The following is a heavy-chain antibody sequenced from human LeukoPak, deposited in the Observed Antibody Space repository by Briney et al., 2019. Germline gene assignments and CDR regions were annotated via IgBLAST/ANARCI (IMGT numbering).Heavy chain of an antibody. D-gene: IGHD1-1*01. CDR2: ISYDGSNK. CDR1: GLTFSSYA. V-gene: IGHV3-30*09. Sequence: GGSLRLSCAASGLTFSSYAMHWVRQAPGEGLEWVAVISYDGSNKYFADSVKGRFAISRDNSKNTLFLQMTSLRPEDTAVYYCARDLVNIYTTGSTYDAFDIWGQGTMVTVSS. CDR3: ARDLVNIYTTGSTYDAFDI. J-gene: IGHJ3*02.